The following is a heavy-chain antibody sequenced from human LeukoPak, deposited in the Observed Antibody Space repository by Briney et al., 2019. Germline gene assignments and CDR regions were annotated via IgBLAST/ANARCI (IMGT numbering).Heavy chain of an antibody. D-gene: IGHD4-23*01. J-gene: IGHJ4*02. V-gene: IGHV4-59*01. Sequence: SETLSLTCTVSGGSISSYYWSWTRQPPGKGLEWIGYIYYSGSTNYNPSLKSQVTISVDTSKNQFSLKLSSVTAADTAVYYCAREDYGGNSGIWGQGTLVTVSS. CDR2: IYYSGST. CDR3: AREDYGGNSGI. CDR1: GGSISSYY.